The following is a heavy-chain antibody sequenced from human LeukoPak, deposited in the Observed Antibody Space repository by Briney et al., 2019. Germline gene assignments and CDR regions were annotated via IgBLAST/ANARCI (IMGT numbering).Heavy chain of an antibody. CDR2: ISSSSSYI. Sequence: GSLRLSCAASGFPFSSYAMSWVRQAPGKGLEWVSSISSSSSYIYYADSVKGRFTISRDNAKNSLYLQMNSLRAEDTAVYYCAREGFWSGYYNFDYWGQGTLVTVSS. CDR1: GFPFSSYA. J-gene: IGHJ4*02. V-gene: IGHV3-21*01. CDR3: AREGFWSGYYNFDY. D-gene: IGHD3-3*01.